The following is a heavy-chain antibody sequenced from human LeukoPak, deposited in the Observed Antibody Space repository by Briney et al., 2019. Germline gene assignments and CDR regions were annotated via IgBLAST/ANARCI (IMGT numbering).Heavy chain of an antibody. V-gene: IGHV4-59*12. CDR3: ARSLSSGYSSSWSNWFDP. Sequence: SETLSLTCTVSGGSISSYYWSWIRQPPGKGLEWIGYIYYSGSTSYNPSLKSRVTISVDTSKNQFSLKLGSVTAADTAVYYCARSLSSGYSSSWSNWFDPWGQGTLVTVSS. CDR2: IYYSGST. D-gene: IGHD6-13*01. J-gene: IGHJ5*02. CDR1: GGSISSYY.